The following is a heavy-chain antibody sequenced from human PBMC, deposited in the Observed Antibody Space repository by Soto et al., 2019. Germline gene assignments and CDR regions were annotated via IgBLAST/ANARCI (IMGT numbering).Heavy chain of an antibody. Sequence: QVQLQESGPGLVKPSQTLSLTCTVSGGSISSGGYYWSWLRQHPGKGLEWIGYIYYSGSTYYNPSLMSRVTISVDTSKNQFSLKLSAVTAADTAVYYCARKFTVTTGFDYWGQGTLVTVSS. CDR1: GGSISSGGYY. CDR2: IYYSGST. V-gene: IGHV4-31*03. D-gene: IGHD4-4*01. J-gene: IGHJ4*02. CDR3: ARKFTVTTGFDY.